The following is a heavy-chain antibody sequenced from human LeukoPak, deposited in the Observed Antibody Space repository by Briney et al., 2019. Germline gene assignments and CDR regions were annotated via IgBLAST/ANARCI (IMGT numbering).Heavy chain of an antibody. CDR3: AKDYILIDY. J-gene: IGHJ4*02. CDR1: GFTFSSYA. D-gene: IGHD3-3*02. V-gene: IGHV3-23*01. Sequence: GGSLRLSCAASGFTFSSYAMSWVRQAPVKGLEWVSTLTGSGASTYYADSVKGRFTISRDNSKNTLYLQMNSLRAEDTAVYYCAKDYILIDYWGQGTLVTVSS. CDR2: LTGSGAST.